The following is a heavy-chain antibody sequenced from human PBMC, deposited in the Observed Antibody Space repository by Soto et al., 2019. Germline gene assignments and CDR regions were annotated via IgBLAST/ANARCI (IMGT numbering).Heavy chain of an antibody. V-gene: IGHV4-59*01. J-gene: IGHJ5*02. CDR2: IYYSGST. Sequence: TSETLSLTCTVSGGSISSYYWSWIRQPPGKGLEWIGYIYYSGSTNYNPSLKSRVTISVDTSKNQFSLKLSSVTAADTAVYYCARGQDYDFWSGPNWFDPWGQGTLVTVSS. CDR3: ARGQDYDFWSGPNWFDP. CDR1: GGSISSYY. D-gene: IGHD3-3*01.